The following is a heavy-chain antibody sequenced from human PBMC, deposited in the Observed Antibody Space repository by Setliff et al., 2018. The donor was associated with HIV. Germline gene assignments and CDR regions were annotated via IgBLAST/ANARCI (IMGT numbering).Heavy chain of an antibody. J-gene: IGHJ4*02. CDR3: AKGTIVGSTTASQPLEN. CDR2: ISYDGTEK. V-gene: IGHV3-30*18. D-gene: IGHD1-26*01. Sequence: PGGSLRLSCAASGFTFTTYGMHWVRQAPGKGLDWVAVISYDGTEKYYADSVGGRFTVSRDNSKNTVYLQMNSLRAEDTAVYYCAKGTIVGSTTASQPLENWGQGTLVTVSS. CDR1: GFTFTTYG.